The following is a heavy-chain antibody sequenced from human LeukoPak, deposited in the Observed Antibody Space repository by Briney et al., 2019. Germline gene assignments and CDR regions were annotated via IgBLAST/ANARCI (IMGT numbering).Heavy chain of an antibody. CDR3: ARDGYSGSYYRLYYFFMDV. CDR2: ISGSGDNM. CDR1: GFTFSSHG. J-gene: IGHJ6*03. D-gene: IGHD1-26*01. V-gene: IGHV3-23*01. Sequence: GGSLRLSCAASGFTFSSHGMTWVRQAPGKGLEWVSSISGSGDNMDYADSVKGRFTISRDNSENTLYLQMNSLRGEDTAVYYCARDGYSGSYYRLYYFFMDVWGKGTTVTVSS.